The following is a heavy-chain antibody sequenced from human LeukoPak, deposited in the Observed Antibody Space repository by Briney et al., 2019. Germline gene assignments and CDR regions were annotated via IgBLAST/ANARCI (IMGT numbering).Heavy chain of an antibody. V-gene: IGHV3-21*01. CDR3: AREGCSSTSCYYYYYYYMDV. Sequence: GGSLRLSCAASGFTSSSYSMNWVRQAPGKGLEWVSSISSSSSYIYYADSVKGRFTISRDNAKNPLYLQMNSLRAEDTAVYYCAREGCSSTSCYYYYYYYMDVWGKGTTVTVSS. CDR2: ISSSSSYI. J-gene: IGHJ6*03. D-gene: IGHD2-2*01. CDR1: GFTSSSYS.